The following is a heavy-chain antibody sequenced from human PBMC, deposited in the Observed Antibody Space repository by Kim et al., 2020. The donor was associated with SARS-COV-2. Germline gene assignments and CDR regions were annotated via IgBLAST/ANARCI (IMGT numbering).Heavy chain of an antibody. D-gene: IGHD2-15*01. CDR3: ARASQLGYCSGGSCYRPYYYYMDV. Sequence: SETLSLTCAVYGGSFSGYYWSWIRQPPGKGLEWIGEINHSGSTNYNPSLKSRVTISVDTSKNQFSLKLSSVTAADTAVYYCARASQLGYCSGGSCYRPYYYYMDVWGKGTTVTVSS. CDR2: INHSGST. J-gene: IGHJ6*03. CDR1: GGSFSGYY. V-gene: IGHV4-34*01.